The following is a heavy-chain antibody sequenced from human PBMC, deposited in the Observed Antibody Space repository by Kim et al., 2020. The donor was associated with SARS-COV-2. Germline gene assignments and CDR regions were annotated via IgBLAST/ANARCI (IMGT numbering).Heavy chain of an antibody. J-gene: IGHJ6*02. Sequence: STYYNPPLKSRVTISVDRSKNQFSLKLSSVTAADTAVYYCARGTDYGMDVWGQGTTVTVSS. V-gene: IGHV4-30-2*01. CDR3: ARGTDYGMDV. CDR2: ST.